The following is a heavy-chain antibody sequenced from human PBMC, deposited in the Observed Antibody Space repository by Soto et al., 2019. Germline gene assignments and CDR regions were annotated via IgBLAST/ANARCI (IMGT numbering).Heavy chain of an antibody. Sequence: QVQLVQSGAEVKKPGSSVKVSCKASGGTFSSYAISWVRQAPGQGLEWMGGIIPIFGTANYAQKFQGRVTITADESTSIAYMELSSLRSEDKAVYYCARPTKPLYYYYGMDVWGQGTQVPGSS. CDR1: GGTFSSYA. CDR3: ARPTKPLYYYYGMDV. J-gene: IGHJ6*02. V-gene: IGHV1-69*12. D-gene: IGHD2-8*01. CDR2: IIPIFGTA.